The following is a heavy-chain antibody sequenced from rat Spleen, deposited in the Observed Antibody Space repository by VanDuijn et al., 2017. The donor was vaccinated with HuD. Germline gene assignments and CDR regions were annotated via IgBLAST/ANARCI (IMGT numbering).Heavy chain of an antibody. D-gene: IGHD1-4*01. CDR3: TRESLPGFNSHWFLS. Sequence: QVQLKESGPGLVQPSQTLSLTCTVSGFSLSNYGVIWFRQPPGKGLEWMGIIWDNGNTNYNSALKSRLSISRDTSKSQVFLKMNRLQTEDTATYFCTRESLPGFNSHWFLSWGQGTLVTVSS. V-gene: IGHV2-13*01. CDR1: GFSLSNYG. CDR2: IWDNGNT. J-gene: IGHJ3*01.